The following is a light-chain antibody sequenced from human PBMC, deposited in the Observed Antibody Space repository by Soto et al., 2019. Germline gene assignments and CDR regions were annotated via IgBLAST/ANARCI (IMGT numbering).Light chain of an antibody. CDR1: SSDVGGYNY. CDR2: EVS. Sequence: QSALTQPPSASGSPGQSVTISCTGTSSDVGGYNYVSWYQQHPGKAPKLMIYEVSKRPSGVPDRFSGSKSGNTASLTVTGFQAEDEADYYCSSYAGSNKLGVFGTGTKVTVL. V-gene: IGLV2-8*01. CDR3: SSYAGSNKLGV. J-gene: IGLJ1*01.